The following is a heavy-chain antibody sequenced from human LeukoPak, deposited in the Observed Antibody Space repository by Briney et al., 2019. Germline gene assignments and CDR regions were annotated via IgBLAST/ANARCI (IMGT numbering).Heavy chain of an antibody. V-gene: IGHV1-46*01. CDR2: INPSGGST. CDR1: GYTFTSYY. D-gene: IGHD3-22*01. J-gene: IGHJ6*02. Sequence: ASVKVSCKASGYTFTSYYMHWVRQAPGQGLEWMGIINPSGGSTSYAQKFQGRVTMTRDTSTSTVYMELSRLRSEDKAVYYCARDTADYYDSSGYYGSWLGMCGMDVWGQGTTVTVSS. CDR3: ARDTADYYDSSGYYGSWLGMCGMDV.